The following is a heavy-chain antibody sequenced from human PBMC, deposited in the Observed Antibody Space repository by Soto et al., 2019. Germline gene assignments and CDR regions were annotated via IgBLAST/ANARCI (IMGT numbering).Heavy chain of an antibody. CDR1: GYRFTDYY. J-gene: IGHJ6*02. Sequence: QVQLVQSGAEVKKPGASVKVSCKASGYRFTDYYMHWVRQAPGQGLEWMGWINTNSGGTNFPQKFQGRVTMTRDTSMSTVHMELSSMKSDGTAVYYCARDRSRSWYGYSMDVWGQGTTVTVSS. V-gene: IGHV1-2*02. D-gene: IGHD6-13*01. CDR3: ARDRSRSWYGYSMDV. CDR2: INTNSGGT.